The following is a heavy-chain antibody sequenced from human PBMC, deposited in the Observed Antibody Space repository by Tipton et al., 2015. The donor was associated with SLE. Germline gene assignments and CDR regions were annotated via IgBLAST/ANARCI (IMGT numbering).Heavy chain of an antibody. CDR1: GASISDGENH. CDR3: SRHLPSRAYSSDYENWFVP. Sequence: GASISDGENHWAWIRQPPGKGLEWIGSVHHSGASYYSPSLKSRVTISMDTSKNQFSLRLSSVIAADTAVYYCSRHLPSRAYSSDYENWFVPWGQGILVTVSS. V-gene: IGHV4-39*01. J-gene: IGHJ5*02. D-gene: IGHD4-11*01. CDR2: VHHSGAS.